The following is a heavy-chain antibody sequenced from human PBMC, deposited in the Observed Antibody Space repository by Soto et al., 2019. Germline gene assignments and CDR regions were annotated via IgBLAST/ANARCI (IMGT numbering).Heavy chain of an antibody. CDR3: TTEVLRFLEWPLPPDY. J-gene: IGHJ4*02. Sequence: VGSLRLSCAASGFTFSNAWMSWVRQAPGKGLEWVGRIKSKTDGGTTDYAAPVKGRFTISRDDSKNTLYLQMNSLKTEDTAVYYCTTEVLRFLEWPLPPDYWGQGTLVTVSS. CDR1: GFTFSNAW. D-gene: IGHD3-3*01. V-gene: IGHV3-15*01. CDR2: IKSKTDGGTT.